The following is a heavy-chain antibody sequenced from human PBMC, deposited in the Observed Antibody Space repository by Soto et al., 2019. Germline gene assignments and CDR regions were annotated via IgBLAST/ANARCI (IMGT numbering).Heavy chain of an antibody. CDR2: ISYDGSNK. D-gene: IGHD2-15*01. J-gene: IGHJ3*02. CDR1: GFTFSSYG. V-gene: IGHV3-30*03. CDR3: SNIVVVADRDAFDI. Sequence: GGSLRLSCAASGFTFSSYGMHWVRQAPGKGLEWVAVISYDGSNKYYADSMKGRFTISRDNSKNTLYLQMNSLRAEDTAVYYCSNIVVVADRDAFDIWGLGTMVTVSS.